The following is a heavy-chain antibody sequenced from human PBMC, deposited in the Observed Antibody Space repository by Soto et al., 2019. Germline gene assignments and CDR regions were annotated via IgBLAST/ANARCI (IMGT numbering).Heavy chain of an antibody. D-gene: IGHD3-22*01. CDR2: ISGSGGST. V-gene: IGHV3-23*01. Sequence: PGGSLRLSCAASGFTFGTYAMNWVRQAPGKGLEWVSAISGSGGSTYYADSVKGRFTISRDNSKNTLYLQMNSLRAEDTAVYYCAKDPLGLSLKSWLLRPYFDYWGQGTLVTVS. CDR1: GFTFGTYA. CDR3: AKDPLGLSLKSWLLRPYFDY. J-gene: IGHJ4*02.